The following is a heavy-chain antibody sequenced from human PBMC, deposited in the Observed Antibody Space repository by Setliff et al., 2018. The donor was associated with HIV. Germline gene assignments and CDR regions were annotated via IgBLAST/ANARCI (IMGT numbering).Heavy chain of an antibody. CDR3: ARAKAVGGVIITGGLDV. CDR2: MNPKSGVS. D-gene: IGHD3-16*02. Sequence: ASVKVSCKPSGQSFTNYDIHWLRRASGQGLEWMGWMNPKSGVSGSALKFHDRVTMTRDTSTLTLYMELSSLTSEDTAAYYCARAKAVGGVIITGGLDVWGQGTTVTVSS. V-gene: IGHV1-8*01. J-gene: IGHJ6*02. CDR1: GQSFTNYD.